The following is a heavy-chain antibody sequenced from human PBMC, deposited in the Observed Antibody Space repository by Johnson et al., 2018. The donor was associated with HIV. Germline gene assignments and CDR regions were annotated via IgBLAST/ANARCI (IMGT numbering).Heavy chain of an antibody. CDR2: ISTSGGTL. CDR1: GFIFNDYY. J-gene: IGHJ3*02. D-gene: IGHD1-26*01. V-gene: IGHV3-11*01. Sequence: QVLLVESGGGLVKAGGSLRLSCAASGFIFNDYYMSWIRQAPGKGLELLSYISTSGGTLYYADSVKDRFTIFRDNAKSSLYLQMNSLRAEDTAVYYCARDRGYSGSYFGAFDIWGQGTMVTVSS. CDR3: ARDRGYSGSYFGAFDI.